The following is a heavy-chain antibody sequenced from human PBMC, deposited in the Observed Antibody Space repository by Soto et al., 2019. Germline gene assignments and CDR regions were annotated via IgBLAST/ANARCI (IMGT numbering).Heavy chain of an antibody. J-gene: IGHJ4*02. V-gene: IGHV4-61*01. CDR1: GDSVTSGTYY. Sequence: QVQLKESGPGLVKPSETLSLTCTVSGDSVTSGTYYWSWIRQPPGKGLDWIGDIYYSGSTNNNPSLLTRVTISVDTSKNQFSLRLSSVTAADTAVYYCARQRRDGRFWDSWAEGTLVSVSS. CDR2: IYYSGST. D-gene: IGHD1-1*01. CDR3: ARQRRDGRFWDS.